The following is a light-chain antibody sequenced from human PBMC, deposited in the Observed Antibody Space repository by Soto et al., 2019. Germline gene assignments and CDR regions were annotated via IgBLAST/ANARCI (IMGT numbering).Light chain of an antibody. Sequence: QSVLTQPPSVSGAPGQRVTISCTGSSSNIGAGYDVHWYQQLPGTAPKLLIYDNSNRPSGVPDRFSGSKSGTSASLAITGLQAEDEADYYCQSYDSGLSGAVFGGGTQLTVL. V-gene: IGLV1-40*01. CDR2: DNS. J-gene: IGLJ7*01. CDR3: QSYDSGLSGAV. CDR1: SSNIGAGYD.